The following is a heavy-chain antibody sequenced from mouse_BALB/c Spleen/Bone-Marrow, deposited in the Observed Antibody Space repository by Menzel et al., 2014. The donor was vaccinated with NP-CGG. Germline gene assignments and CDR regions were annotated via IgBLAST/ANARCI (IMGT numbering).Heavy chain of an antibody. Sequence: VKVVESGAELMKPGASVKISCKATGYTFSSYWIEWVKQRPGHGLEWIGEILPGSGSTNYNEKFKGKATFTADTSSNTAYMQLSSLTSEDSAVYYCARGNYGSSPRFAYWGQGTLVTVSA. D-gene: IGHD1-1*01. CDR1: GYTFSSYW. CDR2: ILPGSGST. CDR3: ARGNYGSSPRFAY. J-gene: IGHJ3*01. V-gene: IGHV1-9*01.